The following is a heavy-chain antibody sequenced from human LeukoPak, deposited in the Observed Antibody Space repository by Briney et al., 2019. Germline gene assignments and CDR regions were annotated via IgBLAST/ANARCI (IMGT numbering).Heavy chain of an antibody. Sequence: GGSLRFSCAASGFTISSNYMNWVRQAPGKGLEWVSVIYSGGSTYYADSVKGRFTISRDNSKNTLYLQMNSLRVEDTAVYYCARGPSTVTPFDYWGQGTLVTVSS. V-gene: IGHV3-53*01. CDR1: GFTISSNY. J-gene: IGHJ4*02. D-gene: IGHD4-17*01. CDR3: ARGPSTVTPFDY. CDR2: IYSGGST.